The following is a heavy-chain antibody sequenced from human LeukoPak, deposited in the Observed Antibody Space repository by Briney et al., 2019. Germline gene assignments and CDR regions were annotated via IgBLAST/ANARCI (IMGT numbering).Heavy chain of an antibody. CDR1: GFTFSSYA. Sequence: GGSLRLSCAASGFTFSSYAMSWVRQAPGKGLEWVSAISGSGGSTYYADSVKGRFTISRDNSKNTLYLQMNSLRAEDTAVYYCAEAHDSSGYWFYWGQGTLVTVSS. CDR2: ISGSGGST. D-gene: IGHD3-22*01. J-gene: IGHJ4*02. CDR3: AEAHDSSGYWFY. V-gene: IGHV3-23*01.